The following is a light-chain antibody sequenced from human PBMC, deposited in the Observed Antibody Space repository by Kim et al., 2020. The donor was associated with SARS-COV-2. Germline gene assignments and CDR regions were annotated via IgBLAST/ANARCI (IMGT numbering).Light chain of an antibody. CDR3: QQYYNYPLT. Sequence: AIQMTQSPSSFSASTGDRVTITCRASQGISSYLAWYQQRPGKAPKLLIYAASTLQSGVPSRFSGSGSGTDFTLTISCLQSEDFATYYCQQYYNYPLTFGGGTKVDIK. CDR2: AAS. J-gene: IGKJ4*01. CDR1: QGISSY. V-gene: IGKV1-8*01.